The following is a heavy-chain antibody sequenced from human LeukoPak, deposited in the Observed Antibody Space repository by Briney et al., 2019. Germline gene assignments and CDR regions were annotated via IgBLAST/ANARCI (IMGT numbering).Heavy chain of an antibody. D-gene: IGHD1-26*01. CDR3: AKDVVGTTTFFDH. CDR1: GNYW. J-gene: IGHJ4*02. Sequence: GGSLRLSCAASGNYWMHWVRQAPGKGLEWVPAIGGRDSITYYADSVKGRFTISRDNSKDTLYLQMNSLRAEDTAVYHCAKDVVGTTTFFDHWGQGTLVTVSS. CDR2: IGGRDSIT. V-gene: IGHV3-23*01.